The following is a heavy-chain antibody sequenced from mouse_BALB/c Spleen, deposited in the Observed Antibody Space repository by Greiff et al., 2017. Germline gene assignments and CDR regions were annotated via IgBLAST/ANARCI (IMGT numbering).Heavy chain of an antibody. CDR3: ARGGGNTAFAY. D-gene: IGHD5-2*01. V-gene: IGHV5-4*02. CDR1: GFTLSDYY. J-gene: IGHJ3*01. Sequence: EVKLVESGGGLVKPGGSLKLSCAASGFTLSDYYMYWVRQTPEKRLEWVATISDGGSYTYYPDSVKGRFTISRDNAKNNLYLQMSSLKSEDTAMYYCARGGGNTAFAYWGQGTLVTVSA. CDR2: ISDGGSYT.